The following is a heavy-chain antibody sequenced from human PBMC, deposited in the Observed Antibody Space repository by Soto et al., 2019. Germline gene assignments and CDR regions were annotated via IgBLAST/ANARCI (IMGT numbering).Heavy chain of an antibody. CDR1: GFTFNSYT. CDR3: ERFGIGTPCGLDS. Sequence: EVQLLESGGGLVQPGGSLRLSCAASGFTFNSYTMSWVRQPPGKGLEWVSSISGSGGTTYYADSVKGRFTVSRDNSNNTLHLELYSPRTEDTAVYYGERFGIGTPCGLDSWGQGTLVTVSS. CDR2: ISGSGGTT. J-gene: IGHJ4*02. D-gene: IGHD3-16*01. V-gene: IGHV3-23*01.